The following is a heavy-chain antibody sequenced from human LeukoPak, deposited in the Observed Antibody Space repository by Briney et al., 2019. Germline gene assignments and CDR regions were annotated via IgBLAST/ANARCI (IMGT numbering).Heavy chain of an antibody. CDR3: ARGKRSGFLNWFDP. D-gene: IGHD3-10*01. V-gene: IGHV1-8*01. CDR1: GYTFTSYD. CDR2: MNPNSSNT. Sequence: ASVKVSCKASGYTFTSYDINWVRQATGQGLEWMGWMNPNSSNTGYAQKFQGRVTMTRNTSISTAYMELSSLRSEDTAVYYCARGKRSGFLNWFDPWGQGTLVTVSS. J-gene: IGHJ5*02.